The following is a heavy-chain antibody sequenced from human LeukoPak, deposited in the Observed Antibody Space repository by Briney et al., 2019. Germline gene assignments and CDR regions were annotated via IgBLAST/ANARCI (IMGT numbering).Heavy chain of an antibody. Sequence: PGGSLRLSCVASGFSFSRYWMSWVRQAPGKGLEWVANIKEDGSEKYYVDSVKGRFTISRDNAKNSVYLQMNSLRAEDTAVYYCARGPRHYYYYYYMDVWGKGTTVTVSS. CDR1: GFSFSRYW. CDR2: IKEDGSEK. CDR3: ARGPRHYYYYYYMDV. J-gene: IGHJ6*03. V-gene: IGHV3-7*01.